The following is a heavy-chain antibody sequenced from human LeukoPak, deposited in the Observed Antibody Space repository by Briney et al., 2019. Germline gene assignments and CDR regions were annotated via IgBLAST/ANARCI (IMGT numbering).Heavy chain of an antibody. Sequence: GGSLRLSCASSGFSLSNGWISWVRQAPGKGLEWVGHIKRKSDGGTTDHAAPVKGRFTISRDDSKNTLYLQMNSLKTEDTAVYYCTAGDYYGSGSYFLYEYFQHWGQGTLVTVSS. CDR2: IKRKSDGGTT. CDR1: GFSLSNGW. CDR3: TAGDYYGSGSYFLYEYFQH. D-gene: IGHD3-10*01. J-gene: IGHJ1*01. V-gene: IGHV3-15*01.